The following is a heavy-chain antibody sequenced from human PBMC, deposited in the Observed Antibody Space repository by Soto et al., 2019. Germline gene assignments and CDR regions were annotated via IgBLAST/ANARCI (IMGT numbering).Heavy chain of an antibody. CDR3: ARIRGYCSSTSCHVNYYGMDV. V-gene: IGHV2-70*20. CDR1: GFSLSTRGMG. Sequence: VSGPTLVNPTQTLTLTCTFSGFSLSTRGMGVSWVRQPAGKALEWLALIDWDDDKYYSTSLKTRLTISEDTSKNQVVLTMTKMDPVDTATYYCARIRGYCSSTSCHVNYYGMDVWGRGTTVTVSS. CDR2: IDWDDDK. J-gene: IGHJ6*02. D-gene: IGHD2-2*01.